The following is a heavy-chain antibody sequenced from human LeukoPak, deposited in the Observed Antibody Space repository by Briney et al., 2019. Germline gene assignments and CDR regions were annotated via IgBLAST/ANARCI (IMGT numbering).Heavy chain of an antibody. V-gene: IGHV3-33*01. J-gene: IGHJ4*02. Sequence: QPGRSLRLSCAGSGFTFGGYGMHWFRQTPGKGLEWVAVIAYDGSRAFYADSVKGRFTISRDNSKKTMSVQMDDLRAEDTAVYYCTRYNNDHFDYWGQGTLVTVSS. CDR2: IAYDGSRA. D-gene: IGHD1-14*01. CDR3: TRYNNDHFDY. CDR1: GFTFGGYG.